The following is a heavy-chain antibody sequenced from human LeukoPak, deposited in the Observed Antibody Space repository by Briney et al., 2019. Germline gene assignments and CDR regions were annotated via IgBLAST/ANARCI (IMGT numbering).Heavy chain of an antibody. CDR2: INPNSGGT. CDR3: AREVVVTADNWFDP. D-gene: IGHD2-21*02. V-gene: IGHV1-2*02. Sequence: ASVKVSCKASGYTFTGYYMHWVRQPPGKGLEWMGWINPNSGGTNYAQKFQGRVTMTRDTSISTAYMELSRLRSDDTAVYYCAREVVVTADNWFDPWGQGTLVTVSS. J-gene: IGHJ5*02. CDR1: GYTFTGYY.